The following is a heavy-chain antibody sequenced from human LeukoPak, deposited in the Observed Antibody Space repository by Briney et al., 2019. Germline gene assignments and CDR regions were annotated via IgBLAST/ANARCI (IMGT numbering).Heavy chain of an antibody. Sequence: VASVKVSCKASGFTFTSSAVQWVRQARGQRLEWIGWIFGGSGNTNYAQKFQERVTITRDMSTSTAYMELSSLRSEDTAVYYCATDLGHYGDYDFDYWGQGTLVTVSS. J-gene: IGHJ4*02. CDR1: GFTFTSSA. D-gene: IGHD4-17*01. CDR3: ATDLGHYGDYDFDY. V-gene: IGHV1-58*01. CDR2: IFGGSGNT.